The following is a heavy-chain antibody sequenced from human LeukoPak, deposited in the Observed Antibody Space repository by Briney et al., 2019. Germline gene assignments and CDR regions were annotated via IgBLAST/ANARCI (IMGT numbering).Heavy chain of an antibody. CDR1: GGTFSSYA. V-gene: IGHV1-69*05. CDR3: ATYTNLYDFWSGQLDY. J-gene: IGHJ4*02. Sequence: SVKVSCKASGGTFSSYAISWVRQAPGQGLEWMGRIVPIFGTANYAKKFQGRVTITTDESTSKAYMELSSLRSEDTAVYYCATYTNLYDFWSGQLDYWGQGTLVTVSS. D-gene: IGHD3-3*01. CDR2: IVPIFGTA.